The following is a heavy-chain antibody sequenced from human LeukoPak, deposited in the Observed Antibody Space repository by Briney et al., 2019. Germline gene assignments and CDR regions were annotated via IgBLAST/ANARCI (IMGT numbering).Heavy chain of an antibody. Sequence: PSETLSLTCSVSDGSISTYYWSWIRQPPGKGLEWIGNIHYSGSTNYNPSLKSRLTILVDTSKNQFSLKLSSVTAADTAVYYCARVFEVGASVIYAFDIWGQGTMVTVSS. CDR2: IHYSGST. CDR3: ARVFEVGASVIYAFDI. V-gene: IGHV4-59*01. J-gene: IGHJ3*02. D-gene: IGHD1-26*01. CDR1: DGSISTYY.